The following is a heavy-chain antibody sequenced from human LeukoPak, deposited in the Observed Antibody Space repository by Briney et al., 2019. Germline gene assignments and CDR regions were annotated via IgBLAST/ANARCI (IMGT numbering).Heavy chain of an antibody. D-gene: IGHD1-14*01. J-gene: IGHJ4*02. CDR3: ARASTDFDY. Sequence: GASVNVSCKSSGYTFTSYGISWVRQPPGQGLEWMGWISAYNGNTNYAQKLQGRVTMTTDTSTSTAYMELRSLRSEDTAVYYCARASTDFDYWGQGTLVTVSS. CDR2: ISAYNGNT. V-gene: IGHV1-18*01. CDR1: GYTFTSYG.